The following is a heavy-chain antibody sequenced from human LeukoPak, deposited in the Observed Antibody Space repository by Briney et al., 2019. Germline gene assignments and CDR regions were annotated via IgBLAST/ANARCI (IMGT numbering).Heavy chain of an antibody. CDR2: IYSSGSS. CDR1: GGSFSGYY. V-gene: IGHV4-59*10. CDR3: ARASSGYDRRFDY. Sequence: PSETLSLTCAVYGGSFSGYYWSWIREPAGKGLEWIGRIYSSGSSNYNPSLKSRVTMSVDTSKNKFSLKLSSVTAADTAVYYCARASSGYDRRFDYWGQGTLVTVSS. D-gene: IGHD5-12*01. J-gene: IGHJ4*02.